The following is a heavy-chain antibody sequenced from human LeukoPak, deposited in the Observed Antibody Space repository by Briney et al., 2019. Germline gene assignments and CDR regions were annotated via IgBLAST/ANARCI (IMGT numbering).Heavy chain of an antibody. Sequence: SVKVSCKASGGTFSSYAISWVRQAPGQGLEWMGGIIPIFGTANYAQKFQGRVTITTDESTSTAYMELRSLRSDDTAVYYCARDRVVTAIPQSDYWGQGTLVTVSS. CDR1: GGTFSSYA. CDR2: IIPIFGTA. CDR3: ARDRVVTAIPQSDY. V-gene: IGHV1-69*05. J-gene: IGHJ4*02. D-gene: IGHD2-21*02.